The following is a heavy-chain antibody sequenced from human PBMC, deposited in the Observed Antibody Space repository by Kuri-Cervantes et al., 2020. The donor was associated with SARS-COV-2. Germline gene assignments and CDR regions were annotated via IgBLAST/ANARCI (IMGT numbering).Heavy chain of an antibody. CDR2: ISSSSSYI. CDR3: AKPIVVPARPHYYYYYMDV. Sequence: GGSLRLSCAASGFTFSSYSMNWVRQAPGKGLEWVSSISSSSSYIYYADSVKGRFTISRDNAKNSLYLQMNSLRAEDTAAYYCAKPIVVPARPHYYYYYMDVWGKGTTVTVSS. V-gene: IGHV3-21*01. CDR1: GFTFSSYS. D-gene: IGHD2-2*01. J-gene: IGHJ6*03.